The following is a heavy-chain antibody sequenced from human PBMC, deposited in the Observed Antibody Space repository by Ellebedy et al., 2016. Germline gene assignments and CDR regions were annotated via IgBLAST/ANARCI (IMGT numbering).Heavy chain of an antibody. CDR3: ARDLLRPGYFQH. V-gene: IGHV3-48*01. D-gene: IGHD2-15*01. J-gene: IGHJ1*01. Sequence: GRFTVSRNNANSSLYLQMSSLRAEDTAVYYCARDLLRPGYFQHWGQGTLVTVSS.